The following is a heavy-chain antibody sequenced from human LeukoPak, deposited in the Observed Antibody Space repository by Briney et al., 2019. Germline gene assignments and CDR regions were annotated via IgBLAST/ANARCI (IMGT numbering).Heavy chain of an antibody. CDR1: GGSVSSSTYY. Sequence: SQTLSLTCTVSGGSVSSSTYYWGWIRQPPGKGLEWIGNIYYSGSTYYNPSLTSRVTMSVDTSNNQFSLKMPSVTAADTAVYYCARLSKGRFFDYIFDYWGQGTLVTVSS. D-gene: IGHD3-9*01. CDR3: ARLSKGRFFDYIFDY. V-gene: IGHV4-39*01. J-gene: IGHJ4*02. CDR2: IYYSGST.